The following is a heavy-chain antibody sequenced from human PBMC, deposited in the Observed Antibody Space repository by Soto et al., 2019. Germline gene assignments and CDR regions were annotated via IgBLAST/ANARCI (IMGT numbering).Heavy chain of an antibody. V-gene: IGHV3-23*01. CDR2: ISCSGGST. D-gene: IGHD3-22*01. CDR3: AKGGYDSSGYYYYYYYGMDV. J-gene: IGHJ6*02. CDR1: GFTFSSYA. Sequence: EVQLLESGGGLVQPGGSLRLSCAASGFTFSSYAMSWVRQAPGKGLEWVSAISCSGGSTYYADSVKGRFTISRDNSKNTLYLQMNSLRAEDTAVYYCAKGGYDSSGYYYYYYYGMDVWGQGTTVTVSS.